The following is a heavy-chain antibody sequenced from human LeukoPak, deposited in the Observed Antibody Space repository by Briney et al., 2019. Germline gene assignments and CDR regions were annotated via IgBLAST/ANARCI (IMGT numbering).Heavy chain of an antibody. V-gene: IGHV1-2*02. J-gene: IGHJ4*02. CDR3: ARTVAYYDFWSGYYGFDY. Sequence: GASVKVSCKASGYTFTGYYMHWVRQAPGQGLEWMGWINPNSGGTNYAQKFQGRVTMTRDTSISTAYMELSRLRSDDTAVYYCARTVAYYDFWSGYYGFDYWGQGTLVTVSS. CDR1: GYTFTGYY. CDR2: INPNSGGT. D-gene: IGHD3-3*01.